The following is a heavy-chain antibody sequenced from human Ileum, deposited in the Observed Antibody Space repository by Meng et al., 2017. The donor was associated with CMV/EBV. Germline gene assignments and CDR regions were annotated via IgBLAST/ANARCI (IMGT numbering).Heavy chain of an antibody. D-gene: IGHD5-18*01. V-gene: IGHV4-59*01. Sequence: SETLSLTCTVSGGSITSYYWSWIRQPPGKGLEWIGYISYGGYTNYNPSLESRVTISRDPSKTQFSLKVTSVTTADTAVYYCAREYSSFDYWGLGTLVTVSS. CDR2: ISYGGYT. CDR1: GGSITSYY. J-gene: IGHJ4*01. CDR3: AREYSSFDY.